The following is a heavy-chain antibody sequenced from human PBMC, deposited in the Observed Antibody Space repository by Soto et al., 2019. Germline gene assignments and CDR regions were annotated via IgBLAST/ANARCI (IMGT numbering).Heavy chain of an antibody. CDR3: ARDDVAAITYYYGMDV. CDR1: GFTFSSYS. Sequence: GGSLRLSCAASGFTFSSYSMNWVRQAPGKGLEWVSSISSSSSYIYYADSVKGRFTISRDNAKNSLYLQMNSLRAEDTAVYYCARDDVAAITYYYGMDVWGQGTTVTVSS. V-gene: IGHV3-21*01. J-gene: IGHJ6*02. CDR2: ISSSSSYI. D-gene: IGHD5-18*01.